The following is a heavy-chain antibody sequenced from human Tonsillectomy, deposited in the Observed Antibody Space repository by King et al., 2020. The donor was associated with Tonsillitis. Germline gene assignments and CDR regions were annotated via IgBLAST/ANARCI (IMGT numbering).Heavy chain of an antibody. Sequence: VQLQESGPGLVKPSETLSLTCTVSGGSISSYYWSWIRQPPGKGLDWIGYIYYSGSTNYNPSLKSRVTISVDTSKNQFSLKLSSVTAADTAVYYCARYDYGGDGVFDYWGQGTLVTVSS. CDR1: GGSISSYY. J-gene: IGHJ4*02. V-gene: IGHV4-59*08. D-gene: IGHD4-17*01. CDR3: ARYDYGGDGVFDY. CDR2: IYYSGST.